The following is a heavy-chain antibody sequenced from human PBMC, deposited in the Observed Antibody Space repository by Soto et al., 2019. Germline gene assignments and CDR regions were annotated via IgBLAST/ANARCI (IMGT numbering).Heavy chain of an antibody. CDR2: IYYSGST. Sequence: QVQLQESGPGLVKPSETLSLTCTVSGGSVSSGSYYWSWIRQPPGKGLEWIGYIYYSGSTNYNPSLKSRVTISVDTSKNQFSLKLSSVTAADTAVYYCARCNGYYYNWFDPWGLGTLVTVSS. D-gene: IGHD3-22*01. CDR3: ARCNGYYYNWFDP. CDR1: GGSVSSGSYY. J-gene: IGHJ5*02. V-gene: IGHV4-61*01.